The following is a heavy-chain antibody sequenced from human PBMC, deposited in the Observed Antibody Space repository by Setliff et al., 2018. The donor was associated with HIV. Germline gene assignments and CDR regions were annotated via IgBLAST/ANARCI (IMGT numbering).Heavy chain of an antibody. CDR2: IYSSGTK. D-gene: IGHD3-16*02. V-gene: IGHV4-31*03. Sequence: PSETLSLTCTFSGVTSGDYYWTWIRQHPVKGLEWIGYIYSSGTKYYNPSLKSRLAISLDTSKNQFSLNLKSVTAADAAVYYCARETYDYVWGSYRYGGSDYWGQGTLVTVSS. CDR1: GVTSGDYY. CDR3: ARETYDYVWGSYRYGGSDY. J-gene: IGHJ4*01.